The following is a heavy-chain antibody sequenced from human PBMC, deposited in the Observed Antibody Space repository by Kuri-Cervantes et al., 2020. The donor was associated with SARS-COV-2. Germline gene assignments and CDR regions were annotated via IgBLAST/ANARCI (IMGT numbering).Heavy chain of an antibody. J-gene: IGHJ6*03. CDR1: GYTFTSYD. CDR3: ARSLVFYDFWSGYHYYMDV. D-gene: IGHD3-3*01. Sequence: GGSLRLSCKASGYTFTSYDINWVRQATGQGLEWMGWMNPNSGNTGYAQKFQGRVTMTRNTSISTAYMELSSLRSEDTAVYYCARSLVFYDFWSGYHYYMDVWGKGTTVTVSS. CDR2: MNPNSGNT. V-gene: IGHV1-8*02.